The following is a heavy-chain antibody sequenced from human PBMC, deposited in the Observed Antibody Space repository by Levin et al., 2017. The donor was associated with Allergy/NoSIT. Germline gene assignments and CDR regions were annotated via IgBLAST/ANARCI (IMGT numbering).Heavy chain of an antibody. Sequence: ASVKVSCKASGYTFTGYYMHWVRQAPGQGLEWMGWINPNSGGTNYAQKFQGRVTMTRDTSISTAYMELSRLRSDDTAVYYCARDGGTAYSSGWYGFSFGYWGQGTLVTVSS. CDR2: INPNSGGT. D-gene: IGHD6-19*01. CDR3: ARDGGTAYSSGWYGFSFGY. J-gene: IGHJ4*02. CDR1: GYTFTGYY. V-gene: IGHV1-2*02.